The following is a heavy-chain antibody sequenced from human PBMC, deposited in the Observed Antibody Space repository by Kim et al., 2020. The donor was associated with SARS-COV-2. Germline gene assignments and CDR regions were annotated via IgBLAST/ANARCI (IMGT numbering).Heavy chain of an antibody. CDR2: ISSSGSTI. CDR3: ARNLYYDFWSGFTYYYGMDV. CDR1: GFTFSSYE. V-gene: IGHV3-48*03. J-gene: IGHJ6*02. D-gene: IGHD3-3*01. Sequence: GGSLRLSCAASGFTFSSYEMNWVRQAPGKGLEWVSYISSSGSTIYYADSVKGRFTISRDNAKNSLYLQMNSLRAEDTAVYYCARNLYYDFWSGFTYYYGMDVWGQGTTVTVSS.